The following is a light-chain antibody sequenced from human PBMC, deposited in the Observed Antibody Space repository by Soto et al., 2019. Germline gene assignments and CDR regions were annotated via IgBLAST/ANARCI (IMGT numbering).Light chain of an antibody. CDR2: DAS. CDR3: QQRSNWPRLT. V-gene: IGKV3-11*01. J-gene: IGKJ4*01. Sequence: EIVLTQSPATLSLSPGERATLSCRASQSVSSYLAWYQQKPGQAPRLLIYDASNRATGIPARFSGSGSGTDLTLTISSLEPEVFAVYYCQQRSNWPRLTFGGGTKVEIK. CDR1: QSVSSY.